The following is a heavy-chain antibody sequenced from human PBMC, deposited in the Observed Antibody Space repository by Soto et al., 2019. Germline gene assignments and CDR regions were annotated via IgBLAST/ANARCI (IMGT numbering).Heavy chain of an antibody. CDR2: TYYRSKWYN. CDR3: ARDGSGFHCYFDL. V-gene: IGHV6-1*01. CDR1: GDSVSSKTAN. J-gene: IGHJ2*01. D-gene: IGHD6-19*01. Sequence: QVQLQQSGPGLVKPSQTLSLICAISGDSVSSKTANWNWIRQSPSRGLEWLGRTYYRSKWYNDYAVSVNSRVVITPDTSMNQLSLQLNSVTPDDAAVYFCARDGSGFHCYFDLWGRGTLVTVSS.